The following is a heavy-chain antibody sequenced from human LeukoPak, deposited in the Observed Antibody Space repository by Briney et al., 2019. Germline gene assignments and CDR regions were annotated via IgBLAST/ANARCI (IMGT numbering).Heavy chain of an antibody. D-gene: IGHD1-26*01. CDR3: ARGGVGATDGFDY. V-gene: IGHV1-3*01. Sequence: ASVKVSCKASGYTFTSYAMHWVRQAPGQRLEWMGWINAGNGNTKYSQKFQGRVTITADESTSTAYMELSSLRSEDTAVYYCARGGVGATDGFDYWGQGTLVTVSS. CDR1: GYTFTSYA. CDR2: INAGNGNT. J-gene: IGHJ4*02.